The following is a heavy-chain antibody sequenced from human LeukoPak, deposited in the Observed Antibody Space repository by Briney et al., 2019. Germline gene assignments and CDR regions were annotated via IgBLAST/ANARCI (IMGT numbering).Heavy chain of an antibody. Sequence: PSETLSLTCTVSGASISSGNYYWTWIRQPAGKGLEWIGRVHTSGSTNYNPSLKSRVTISLDTSKNQFSLQLSSVTAADTAVYYCARDSDETSGYYHGHFDYWGQGTLVTVPS. CDR3: ARDSDETSGYYHGHFDY. V-gene: IGHV4-61*02. D-gene: IGHD3-22*01. CDR1: GASISSGNYY. J-gene: IGHJ4*02. CDR2: VHTSGST.